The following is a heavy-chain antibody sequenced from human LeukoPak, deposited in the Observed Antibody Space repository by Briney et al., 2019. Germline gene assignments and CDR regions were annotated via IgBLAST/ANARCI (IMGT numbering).Heavy chain of an antibody. J-gene: IGHJ5*02. D-gene: IGHD3-22*01. CDR1: GFTFSSFA. V-gene: IGHV3-23*01. CDR3: GKGPHITMTYNWFDP. CDR2: ISGSGSNT. Sequence: GGSLRLSCAASGFTFSSFAMSWVRQSPGTGLEWVSGISGSGSNTYYADSVKGRFTISRDNSNNMLFLQMNSLRADDTAVYYCGKGPHITMTYNWFDPWGQGTLVPVSS.